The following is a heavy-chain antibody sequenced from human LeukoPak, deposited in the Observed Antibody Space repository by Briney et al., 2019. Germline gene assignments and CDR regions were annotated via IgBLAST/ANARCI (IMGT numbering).Heavy chain of an antibody. CDR2: ISGSGGST. J-gene: IGHJ4*02. V-gene: IGHV3-23*01. CDR3: AKDSPYYYDSSGYSDY. D-gene: IGHD3-22*01. CDR1: GFTFSSYA. Sequence: GGSLRLSCAASGFTFSSYAMSWVRQAPGKGLEWVSAISGSGGSTYYADSVKGRFTISRDNSKNTLYLQMNSLRAEDTVVYYCAKDSPYYYDSSGYSDYWGQGTLVTVSS.